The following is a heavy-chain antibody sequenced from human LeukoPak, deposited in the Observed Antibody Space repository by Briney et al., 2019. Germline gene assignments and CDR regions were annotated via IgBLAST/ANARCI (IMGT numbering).Heavy chain of an antibody. J-gene: IGHJ3*02. V-gene: IGHV3-9*01. CDR1: GFTFDDYA. CDR3: AKGIVGTTGMGPLDI. Sequence: GRTLRLSCAASGFTFDDYAMHWVRQAPGKGLEWVSGINWNSGIIGYADSVKGRFTISRDNAKNSLYLQMSSLRVEDTALYYCAKGIVGTTGMGPLDIWGQGTMVTVSS. D-gene: IGHD1-26*01. CDR2: INWNSGII.